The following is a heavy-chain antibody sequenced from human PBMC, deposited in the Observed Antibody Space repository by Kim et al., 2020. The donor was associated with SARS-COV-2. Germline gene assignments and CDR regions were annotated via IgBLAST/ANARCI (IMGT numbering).Heavy chain of an antibody. CDR3: TRHLTEGERSGDAFDI. Sequence: GGSLRLSCAASGFTFSGSAMHWVRQASGKGLEWVGRIRSKANSYETAYAASVKGRFTISRDDSKNTAYLQMNSLKTEDTAVYYCTRHLTEGERSGDAFDIWGQGTMVTVSS. D-gene: IGHD1-26*01. CDR2: IRSKANSYET. CDR1: GFTFSGSA. J-gene: IGHJ3*02. V-gene: IGHV3-73*01.